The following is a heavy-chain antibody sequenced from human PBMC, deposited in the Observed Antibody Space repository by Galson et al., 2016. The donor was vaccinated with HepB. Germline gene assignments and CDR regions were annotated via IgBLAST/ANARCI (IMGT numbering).Heavy chain of an antibody. CDR1: EIQFSNFV. CDR2: ISGNGGSA. CDR3: ATGMSPY. Sequence: SLRLSCAVSEIQFSNFVMSWVRQSPGKGLEWVAGISGNGGSAYYPDSVRGRFAISRDNSNNTVFLHMSGLRVEDTAIYYCATGMSPYWGQGTLVTVSS. J-gene: IGHJ4*02. V-gene: IGHV3-23*01.